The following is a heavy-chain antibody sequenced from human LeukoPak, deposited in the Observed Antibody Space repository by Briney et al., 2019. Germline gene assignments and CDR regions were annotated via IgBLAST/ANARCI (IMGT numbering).Heavy chain of an antibody. CDR2: IRYDGSNK. Sequence: GGSLRLSCAASGFTASGFTFSSYGMHWVRQAPGKGLEWVAFIRYDGSNKYYADSVKGRFTISRDNSKNTLYLQMNSLRAEDTAVYYCAKDWQWMEDYFYMDVWGKGTTVTISS. D-gene: IGHD6-19*01. CDR3: AKDWQWMEDYFYMDV. V-gene: IGHV3-30*02. J-gene: IGHJ6*03. CDR1: GFTFSSYG.